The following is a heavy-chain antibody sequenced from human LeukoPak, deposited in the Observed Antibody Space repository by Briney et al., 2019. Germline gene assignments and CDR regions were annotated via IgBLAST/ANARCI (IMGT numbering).Heavy chain of an antibody. D-gene: IGHD5-24*01. CDR2: ISSSSRTT. CDR3: ARDWPRDGYHEIFEY. J-gene: IGHJ4*02. Sequence: GGSLRLSCAASGFTFSSYAMSWVRQAPGKGLEWVSYISSSSRTTYYADSVKGRFTISRDNAKKSLFLQMNSLRDEDTAVYFCARDWPRDGYHEIFEYWGQGTLVTVSS. V-gene: IGHV3-48*02. CDR1: GFTFSSYA.